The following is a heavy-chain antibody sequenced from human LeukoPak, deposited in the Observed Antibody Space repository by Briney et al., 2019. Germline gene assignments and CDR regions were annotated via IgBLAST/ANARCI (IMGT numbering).Heavy chain of an antibody. D-gene: IGHD7-27*01. V-gene: IGHV3-7*01. CDR1: GFTFSNYW. CDR2: IKEDGSEK. Sequence: GGSLRLSCAASGFTFSNYWMSWVRQAPGKGLEWVANIKEDGSEKYYVDSVKGRFTISRDNARNSLYLQMSSLRAEDTAVYYCARDRTGDFDYWGQGTLVTVSS. J-gene: IGHJ4*02. CDR3: ARDRTGDFDY.